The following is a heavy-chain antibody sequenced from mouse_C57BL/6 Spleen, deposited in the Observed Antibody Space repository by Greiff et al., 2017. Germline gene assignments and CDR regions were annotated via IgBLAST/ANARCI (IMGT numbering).Heavy chain of an antibody. CDR1: GYSFTDYN. Sequence: EVKLVESGPELVKPGASVKISCKASGYSFTDYNMNWVKQSNGKSLEWIGVINPNYGTTSYNQKFKGKATLTVDQSSSKAYMQLNSLTSEDSAVYYCAREETAQVLYYAMDYWGQGTSVTVSS. V-gene: IGHV1-39*01. J-gene: IGHJ4*01. D-gene: IGHD3-2*02. CDR2: INPNYGTT. CDR3: AREETAQVLYYAMDY.